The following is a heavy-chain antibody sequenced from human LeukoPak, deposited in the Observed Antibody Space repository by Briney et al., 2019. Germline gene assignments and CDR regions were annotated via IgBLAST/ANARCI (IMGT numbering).Heavy chain of an antibody. Sequence: SETLSLTCAVYGGSFSGYYWSWLRQPPGKGLEGIGEINHSGSTNYNPSLTSRGTISVDKSKNQFSLKLSSVTAADTAVYYCARRVLLWFGESKKGLDYWGQGTLVTVSS. CDR3: ARRVLLWFGESKKGLDY. J-gene: IGHJ4*02. CDR1: GGSFSGYY. V-gene: IGHV4-34*01. D-gene: IGHD3-10*01. CDR2: INHSGST.